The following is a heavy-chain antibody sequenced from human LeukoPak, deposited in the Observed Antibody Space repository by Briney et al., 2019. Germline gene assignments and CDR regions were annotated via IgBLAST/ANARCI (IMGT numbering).Heavy chain of an antibody. CDR3: ARDSVPGWFDP. CDR2: IYYSGST. CDR1: GGSISSGGYY. Sequence: SETLSLTCTVSGGSISSGGYYWSWIRQHPGKGLEWIGYIYYSGSTYYNPSLKSRVTISVDTSKNQSSLKLSSVTAADTAVYYCARDSVPGWFDPWGQGTLVTVSS. J-gene: IGHJ5*02. D-gene: IGHD2-2*01. V-gene: IGHV4-31*03.